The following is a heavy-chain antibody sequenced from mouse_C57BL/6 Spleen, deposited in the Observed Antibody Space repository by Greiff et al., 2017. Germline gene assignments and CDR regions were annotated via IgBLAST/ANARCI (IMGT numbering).Heavy chain of an antibody. V-gene: IGHV1-39*01. CDR2: INPNYGTT. CDR3: ASASYGGDYSMDY. J-gene: IGHJ4*01. Sequence: VQLKQSGPELVKPGASVKISCKASGYSFTDYYMNWVKQSNGKSLEWIGGINPNYGTTSYNQKFKGKATLTVDQSSSTAYMQLNSLTSEDSAVEYCASASYGGDYSMDYWGQGTSVTVSS. CDR1: GYSFTDYY. D-gene: IGHD2-12*01.